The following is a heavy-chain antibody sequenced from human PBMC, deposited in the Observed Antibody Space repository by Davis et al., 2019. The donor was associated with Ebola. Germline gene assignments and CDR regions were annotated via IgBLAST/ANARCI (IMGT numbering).Heavy chain of an antibody. J-gene: IGHJ5*02. Sequence: PGGSLRLSCAASGFTFSSYSMNWVRQAPGKGLEWVSSISSSSSYIYYADSVKGRFTISRDNAKNSLYLQMNSLRAEDTAVYYCARDNGYCSSTSCYSGWFDPWGQGTLVTVSS. V-gene: IGHV3-21*01. CDR1: GFTFSSYS. D-gene: IGHD2-2*03. CDR2: ISSSSSYI. CDR3: ARDNGYCSSTSCYSGWFDP.